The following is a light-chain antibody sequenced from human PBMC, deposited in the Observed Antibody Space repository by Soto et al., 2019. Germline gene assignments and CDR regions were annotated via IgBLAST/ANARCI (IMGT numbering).Light chain of an antibody. CDR2: GAA. Sequence: EIVLTQSPATLSVSTGERATLSCRASQSVFSSLAWYQQKPGQAPRLLIYGAATRATGIPARFSGSGSGTEFTLTISSLQSEDFAVYYCQQYNNWPRTFGQGTKVDIK. CDR3: QQYNNWPRT. J-gene: IGKJ1*01. CDR1: QSVFSS. V-gene: IGKV3-15*01.